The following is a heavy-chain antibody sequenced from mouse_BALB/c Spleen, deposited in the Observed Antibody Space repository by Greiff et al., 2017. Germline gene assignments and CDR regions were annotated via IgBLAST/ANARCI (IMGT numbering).Heavy chain of an antibody. V-gene: IGHV1S135*01. CDR3: ARGRYDGYHCYDMDY. Sequence: VQLQQSGPELVKPGASVKVSCKATGYAFTSYYIYWVKQSHGNCLEWIGYIDPYNGGTSYNQKFKGKATLTVDKSSSTAYMHLNSLTSEDSEVYYCARGRYDGYHCYDMDYWGQGTAVTVSS. D-gene: IGHD2-3*01. CDR2: IDPYNGGT. J-gene: IGHJ4*01. CDR1: GYAFTSYY.